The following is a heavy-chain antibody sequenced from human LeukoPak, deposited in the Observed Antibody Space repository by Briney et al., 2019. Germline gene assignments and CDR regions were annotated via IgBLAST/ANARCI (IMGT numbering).Heavy chain of an antibody. CDR3: ARSPVYSGYDRYYYYGMDV. J-gene: IGHJ6*02. Sequence: SETLSLTCAVYGGSFSGYYWSWIRQPPGKGLEWIGEINHSGSTNYNPSLKSRVTISVDTSKNQFSLKLSSVTAADTAVYYCARSPVYSGYDRYYYYGMDVWGQGTTVTVSS. CDR2: INHSGST. V-gene: IGHV4-34*01. D-gene: IGHD5-12*01. CDR1: GGSFSGYY.